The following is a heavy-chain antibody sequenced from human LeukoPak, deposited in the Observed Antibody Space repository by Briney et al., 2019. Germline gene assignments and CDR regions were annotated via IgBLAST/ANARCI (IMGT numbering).Heavy chain of an antibody. V-gene: IGHV4-59*01. CDR3: TRASRGYSYGFAEY. CDR2: MYFGGSS. J-gene: IGHJ4*02. D-gene: IGHD5-18*01. Sequence: PSETLSLTCTVSGGPMSRYYWSWLRQPPGKGLEWIGYMYFGGSSNYNPSLKSRVTISVDTSKNQLSLNLNSVTAADTAVYYCTRASRGYSYGFAEYWGQGTLVTVSS. CDR1: GGPMSRYY.